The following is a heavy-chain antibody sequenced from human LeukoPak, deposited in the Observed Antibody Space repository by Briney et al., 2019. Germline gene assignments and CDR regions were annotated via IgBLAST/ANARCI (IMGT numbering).Heavy chain of an antibody. V-gene: IGHV5-51*01. CDR2: IYPGDSDT. CDR3: ARGGSSPSLARYYYYHYYMDV. CDR1: GYSFTSYW. Sequence: GESLKISCKGSGYSFTSYWIGWVRQMPGKGLEWMGIIYPGDSDTRYSPSFQGQVTISADKSISTAYLQWSSLKASDTAMYYCARGGSSPSLARYYYYHYYMDVWGKGTTVTVS. D-gene: IGHD2-15*01. J-gene: IGHJ6*03.